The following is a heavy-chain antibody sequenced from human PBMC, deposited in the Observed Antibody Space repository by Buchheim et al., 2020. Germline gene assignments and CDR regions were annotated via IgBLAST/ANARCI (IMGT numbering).Heavy chain of an antibody. CDR3: ARGLHGSGSRYGMDV. CDR1: GGSISSGGYS. V-gene: IGHV4-30-4*07. CDR2: IYYSGST. J-gene: IGHJ6*02. D-gene: IGHD3-10*01. Sequence: QVQLQESGPGLVKPSQTLSLTCAVSGGSISSGGYSWSWIRQPPGKGLEWIGYIYYSGSTYYNPSLKSRVTISVDTSKNQYSLKLSSVTAADTAVYYCARGLHGSGSRYGMDVWGQGTT.